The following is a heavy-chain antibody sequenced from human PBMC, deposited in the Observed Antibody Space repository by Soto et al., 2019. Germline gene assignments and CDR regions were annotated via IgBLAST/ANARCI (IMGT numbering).Heavy chain of an antibody. D-gene: IGHD2-2*01. CDR3: ARDPSQYCSSTSCPYYFDY. CDR1: GFTFSSYA. Sequence: GGSLRLSCAASGFTFSSYAMHWVRQAPGKGLEWVAVISYDGSNKYYADSVKGRFTISRDNSKNTLYLQMNSLRAEDTAVYYCARDPSQYCSSTSCPYYFDYWGQGTLVTVSS. CDR2: ISYDGSNK. V-gene: IGHV3-30*04. J-gene: IGHJ4*02.